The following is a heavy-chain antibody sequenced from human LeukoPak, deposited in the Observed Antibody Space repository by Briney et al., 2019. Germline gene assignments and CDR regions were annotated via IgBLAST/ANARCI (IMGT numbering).Heavy chain of an antibody. Sequence: GGSLRLSCAASGFTFSSDWMHWVRQAPGKGLVWVSRISSDGSSTSYADSVRGRFTISRDNAKNTLYLQMDSLRAEDTAVYYCGRALYRGFDYWGQGTLVTVSS. CDR1: GFTFSSDW. CDR2: ISSDGSST. CDR3: GRALYRGFDY. J-gene: IGHJ4*02. V-gene: IGHV3-74*01. D-gene: IGHD1-26*01.